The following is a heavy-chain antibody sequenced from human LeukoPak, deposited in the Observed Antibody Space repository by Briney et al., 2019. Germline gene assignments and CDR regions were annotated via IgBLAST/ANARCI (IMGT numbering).Heavy chain of an antibody. CDR2: IYYSGST. CDR1: GGSISDYY. CDR3: ARGRDDILTRRYGMDV. Sequence: PSETLSLTCTVSGGSISDYYWSWIRQPPGKGLEWIGYIYYSGSTNYNPSLKSRVTMSVDTSKNQFSLKLSSVTAADTAVYYCARGRDDILTRRYGMDVWGQGTTVTVSS. J-gene: IGHJ6*02. V-gene: IGHV4-59*12. D-gene: IGHD3-9*01.